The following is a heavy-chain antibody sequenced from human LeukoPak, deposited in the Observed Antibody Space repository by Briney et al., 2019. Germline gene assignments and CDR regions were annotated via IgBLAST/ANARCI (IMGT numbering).Heavy chain of an antibody. V-gene: IGHV1-2*02. CDR3: ARDLGGSNTKDAFDI. D-gene: IGHD5-24*01. CDR1: GYTFTGYY. Sequence: ASVKVSCKASGYTFTGYYIHWVRQAPGQGLEWMGWINPKSDGTRSAQKFQDRVTMTRDTSISTAYMELSTLKSDDTAVYYCARDLGGSNTKDAFDIWGQGTMVTVSS. J-gene: IGHJ3*02. CDR2: INPKSDGT.